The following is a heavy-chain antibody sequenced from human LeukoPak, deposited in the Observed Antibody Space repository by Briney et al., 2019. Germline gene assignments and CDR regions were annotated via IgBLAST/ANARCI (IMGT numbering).Heavy chain of an antibody. J-gene: IGHJ4*02. Sequence: GGSLRLSCAASGFTFSSYAMSWVRQAPEKGLEWVSAISGSGGSTYYADSVKGRFTISRDNSKNTLYLQMNSLRAEDTAVYYCAKNPWVVVPAATRNYWGQGTLVTVSS. CDR3: AKNPWVVVPAATRNY. CDR1: GFTFSSYA. CDR2: ISGSGGST. V-gene: IGHV3-23*01. D-gene: IGHD2-2*01.